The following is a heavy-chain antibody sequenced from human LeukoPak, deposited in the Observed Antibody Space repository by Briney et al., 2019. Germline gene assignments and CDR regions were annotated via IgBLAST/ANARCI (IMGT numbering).Heavy chain of an antibody. D-gene: IGHD4-17*01. CDR1: GFTLSSYG. V-gene: IGHV3-30*02. Sequence: GGSLRLSCAASGFTLSSYGMHWVRQAPGKGLEWVAFIRYDGSNKYYADSVKGRFTISRDNSKKTLYLQMNSLRAEDTAVSYCAKERGGSVGYGDYGVGYWGQGTLVTVSS. J-gene: IGHJ4*02. CDR3: AKERGGSVGYGDYGVGY. CDR2: IRYDGSNK.